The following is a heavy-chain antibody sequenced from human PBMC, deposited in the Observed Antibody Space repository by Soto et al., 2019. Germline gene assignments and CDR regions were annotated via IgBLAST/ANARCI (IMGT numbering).Heavy chain of an antibody. CDR2: ISGSGGST. CDR1: GFTFSSYA. V-gene: IGHV3-23*01. Sequence: GGSLRLSCAASGFTFSSYAMSWVRQAPGKGLEWVSAISGSGGSTYYADSVKGRFTISRDNSKNTLYLQMNSLRAEDTAVYYCAKVEWELPQSGYYYYYGMDVWGQGTTVTVSS. CDR3: AKVEWELPQSGYYYYYGMDV. D-gene: IGHD1-26*01. J-gene: IGHJ6*02.